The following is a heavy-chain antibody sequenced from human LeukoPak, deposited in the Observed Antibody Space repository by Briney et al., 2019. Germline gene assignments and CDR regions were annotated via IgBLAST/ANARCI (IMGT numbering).Heavy chain of an antibody. Sequence: SLRLSCXVSXFXFSSYWMHWVRQAPGMGLVWVSRINTDGSTTSYADSVKGRFTISRDNAKNTLYLQVNSLRAEDTAVYYCARGGLEPVDYWGQGTLVTVSS. CDR3: ARGGLEPVDY. CDR1: XFXFSSYW. CDR2: INTDGSTT. V-gene: IGHV3-74*01. D-gene: IGHD5-24*01. J-gene: IGHJ4*02.